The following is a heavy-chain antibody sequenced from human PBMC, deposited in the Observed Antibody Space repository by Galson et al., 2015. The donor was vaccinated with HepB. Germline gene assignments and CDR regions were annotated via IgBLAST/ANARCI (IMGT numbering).Heavy chain of an antibody. CDR3: ARAPGGSCRYFDY. CDR1: GFTFSSYA. J-gene: IGHJ4*02. CDR2: IWYDGSEK. V-gene: IGHV3-33*01. D-gene: IGHD2-15*01. Sequence: SLRLSCAASGFTFSSYAMHWVRQAPGKGLEWVAIIWYDGSEKYYAETVKGRFTISRDNSKNTLYLQMNSLRAEDTAVYYCARAPGGSCRYFDYWGQGTLVTVSS.